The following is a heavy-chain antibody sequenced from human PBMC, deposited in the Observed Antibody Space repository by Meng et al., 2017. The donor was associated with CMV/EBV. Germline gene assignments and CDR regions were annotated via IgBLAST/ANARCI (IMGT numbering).Heavy chain of an antibody. D-gene: IGHD6-13*01. V-gene: IGHV4-39*01. CDR3: ARLAAAGLATLDY. CDR2: IYYSGGT. Sequence: GPLRLSCTVSGGSISSSSYYWGWIRQPPGKGLEWIGSIYYSGGTYYNPSLKSRVTISVDTSKNQFSLKLSSVTAADTAVYYCARLAAAGLATLDYWGQGTLVTVSS. CDR1: GGSISSSSYY. J-gene: IGHJ4*02.